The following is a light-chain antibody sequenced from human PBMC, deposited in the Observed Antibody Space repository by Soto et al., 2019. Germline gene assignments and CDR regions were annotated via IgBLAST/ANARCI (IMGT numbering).Light chain of an antibody. CDR2: DVN. CDR3: SSYTSSSTRV. J-gene: IGLJ1*01. V-gene: IGLV2-14*01. CDR1: SSDVGGYNY. Sequence: QSALTQPASVSGSPGQSITISCTGTSSDVGGYNYVSWYQQNPGKAPKLMIYDVNNRPSGVSYRFSGTKSGNTASLTISGLQDEDEADYYCSSYTSSSTRVFGTGTKVTVL.